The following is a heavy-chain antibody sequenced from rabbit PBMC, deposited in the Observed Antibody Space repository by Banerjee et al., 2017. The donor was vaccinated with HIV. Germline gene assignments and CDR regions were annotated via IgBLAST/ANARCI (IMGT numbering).Heavy chain of an antibody. V-gene: IGHV1S40*01. Sequence: QSLEESGGGLVQPEGSLTLTCTASGFSFSDRDVMCWVRQAPGKGLEWIACINAATGKGVYASWAKGRFAISKTSSTTVTLRMTSLTAADTATYFCARDGAGGSYFALWGPGTLVTVS. CDR2: INAATGKG. CDR3: ARDGAGGSYFAL. D-gene: IGHD8-1*01. J-gene: IGHJ6*01. CDR1: GFSFSDRDV.